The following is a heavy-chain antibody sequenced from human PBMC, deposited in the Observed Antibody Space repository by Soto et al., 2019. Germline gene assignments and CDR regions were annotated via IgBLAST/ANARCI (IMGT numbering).Heavy chain of an antibody. V-gene: IGHV3-21*01. J-gene: IGHJ4*02. D-gene: IGHD2-2*01. CDR3: ARDRIELYCSSTSCSFDY. CDR2: ISSSSSYI. CDR1: GFTFSSYS. Sequence: GGSLRLSCAASGFTFSSYSMNWVRQAPGKGLEWVSSISSSSSYIYYADSVKGRFTISRDNAKNSLYLQMNSLRAEDTAVYYCARDRIELYCSSTSCSFDYWGQGTLVTVSS.